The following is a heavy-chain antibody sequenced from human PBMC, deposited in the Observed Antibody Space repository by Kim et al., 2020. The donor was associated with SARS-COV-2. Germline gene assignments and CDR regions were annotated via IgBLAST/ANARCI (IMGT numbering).Heavy chain of an antibody. CDR1: GYSISSGYY. D-gene: IGHD3-10*01. V-gene: IGHV4-38-2*02. Sequence: SETLSLTCTVSGYSISSGYYWGWIRQPPGKGLEWIGSIYHSGSTYYNPSLKSRVTISVDTSKNQFSLKLSSVTAADTAVYYCARDQLLWFGEGPAFDYWG. CDR3: ARDQLLWFGEGPAFDY. J-gene: IGHJ4*01. CDR2: IYHSGST.